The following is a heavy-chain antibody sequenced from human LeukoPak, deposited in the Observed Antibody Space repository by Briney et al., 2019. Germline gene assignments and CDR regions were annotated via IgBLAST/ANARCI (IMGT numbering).Heavy chain of an antibody. CDR3: ERLPDILTAFDI. Sequence: GASVKVSCKXSGYTFTGYYMHWVRQSPGQGLEWMGWINPNSGSTNYAQKFQGRVTMTRDTSISTAYMELSRLRSDDTAVYYCERLPDILTAFDIWGQGTMVTVSS. J-gene: IGHJ3*02. CDR2: INPNSGST. CDR1: GYTFTGYY. V-gene: IGHV1-2*02. D-gene: IGHD3-9*01.